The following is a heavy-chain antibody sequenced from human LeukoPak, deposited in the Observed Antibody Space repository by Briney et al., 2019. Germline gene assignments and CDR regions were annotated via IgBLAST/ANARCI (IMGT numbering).Heavy chain of an antibody. J-gene: IGHJ6*03. D-gene: IGHD5-18*01. V-gene: IGHV3-21*01. CDR1: GFTFSSYS. Sequence: PGGSLRLSCAASGFTFSSYSMNWVRQAPGKGLEWVSSISSSSSYIYYADSVKGRFTISRDNAKNSLYLQMNSLRAEDTAVYYCARDLRYSLYYYYMDVWGKGTTVTISS. CDR3: ARDLRYSLYYYYMDV. CDR2: ISSSSSYI.